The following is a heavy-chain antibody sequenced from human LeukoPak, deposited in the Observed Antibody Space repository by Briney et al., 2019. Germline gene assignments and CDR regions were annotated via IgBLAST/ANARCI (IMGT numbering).Heavy chain of an antibody. V-gene: IGHV3-7*03. D-gene: IGHD3-22*01. CDR3: AKDRGDYYDSSGYLDY. Sequence: GGSLRLSCAASGFTFSNAWMSWVRQAPGKGLEWVAHIKHDGTEKYYVDSVKGRFTISRDNAKNSLYLQMNSLRAEDTALYYCAKDRGDYYDSSGYLDYWGQGTLVTVSS. CDR2: IKHDGTEK. J-gene: IGHJ4*02. CDR1: GFTFSNAW.